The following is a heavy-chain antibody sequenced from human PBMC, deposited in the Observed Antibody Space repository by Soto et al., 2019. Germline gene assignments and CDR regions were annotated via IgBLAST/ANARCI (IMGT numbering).Heavy chain of an antibody. CDR2: IWYDGSNK. CDR3: ARDSATMVRGVITNFDY. V-gene: IGHV3-33*01. J-gene: IGHJ4*02. Sequence: PGGSLRLSCAASGFTFSSYGMHWVRQAPGKGLEWVAVIWYDGSNKYYADSVKGRFTISRDNSKNTLYLQMNSLRAEDTAVYYCARDSATMVRGVITNFDYWGQGTLVTVSS. D-gene: IGHD3-10*01. CDR1: GFTFSSYG.